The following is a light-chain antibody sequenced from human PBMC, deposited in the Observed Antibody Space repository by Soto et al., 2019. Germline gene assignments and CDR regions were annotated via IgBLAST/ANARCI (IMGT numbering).Light chain of an antibody. J-gene: IGLJ2*01. CDR2: EVS. V-gene: IGLV2-14*01. CDR1: SSDVGGYKY. Sequence: QSVLTQPASVSGSPGQSITISCTGTSSDVGGYKYVSWYQQHPGNAPKLMIYEVSNRPSGVSNRFSGSKSGNTASLTISGLQAEDEADYYCSSYTTSITLVVFGGGTKVTVL. CDR3: SSYTTSITLVV.